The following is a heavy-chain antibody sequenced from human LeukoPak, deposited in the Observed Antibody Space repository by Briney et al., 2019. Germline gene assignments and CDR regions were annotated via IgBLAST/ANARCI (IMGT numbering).Heavy chain of an antibody. J-gene: IGHJ4*02. CDR2: ISSSSSTI. CDR3: ARDFSGGGYSSGWYGPFDC. V-gene: IGHV3-48*01. Sequence: PGGSLRLSCAASGFTFSSYSMNWVRQAPGKGLEWVSYISSSSSTIYYADSVKGRFTISRDNAKNSLYLQMNSLRAEDTAVYYCARDFSGGGYSSGWYGPFDCWGQGTLVTVSS. D-gene: IGHD6-19*01. CDR1: GFTFSSYS.